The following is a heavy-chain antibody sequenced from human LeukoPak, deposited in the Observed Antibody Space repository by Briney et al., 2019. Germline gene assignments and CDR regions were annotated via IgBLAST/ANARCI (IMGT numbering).Heavy chain of an antibody. CDR2: IYPGDSDT. CDR1: GYSFTSYW. J-gene: IGHJ4*02. D-gene: IGHD3-3*01. CDR3: ARSRFWSGYLLQLDFDY. V-gene: IGHV5-51*01. Sequence: GESLKISCKGSGYSFTSYWIGWVRQMPGKGLEWMGIIYPGDSDTRYSPSFQGQVTISADKSISTAYLQWSSLKASDTAMYYCARSRFWSGYLLQLDFDYWGQGTLVTVSS.